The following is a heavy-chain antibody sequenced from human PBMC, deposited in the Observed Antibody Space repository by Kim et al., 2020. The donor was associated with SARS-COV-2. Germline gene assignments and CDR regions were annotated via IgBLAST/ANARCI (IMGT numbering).Heavy chain of an antibody. CDR1: GYTFTSYG. D-gene: IGHD3-10*01. J-gene: IGHJ4*02. Sequence: ASVKVSCKASGYTFTSYGISRVRQAPGQGLEWMGWISAYNGNTNYAQKLQGRVTMTTDTSTSTAYMELRSLRSDYTAVYYCARDRLNYYGSGSYFAYWGQGTLVTVSS. V-gene: IGHV1-18*01. CDR3: ARDRLNYYGSGSYFAY. CDR2: ISAYNGNT.